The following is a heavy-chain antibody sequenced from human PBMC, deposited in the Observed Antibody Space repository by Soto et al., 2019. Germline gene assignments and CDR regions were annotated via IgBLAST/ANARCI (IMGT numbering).Heavy chain of an antibody. Sequence: QVQLVQSGAEVKKPGASVKLSCKASGYTFTNYYLHWVRQAPGQGLEWVGVINPSGGSTDYAQKFQGRVTVTSDTSTSTVYMDLSSLTSDDTAVYYCARLKAPLFWTGYPGGFDYWGQGTLVTVSS. CDR3: ARLKAPLFWTGYPGGFDY. CDR2: INPSGGST. CDR1: GYTFTNYY. J-gene: IGHJ4*02. V-gene: IGHV1-46*01. D-gene: IGHD3-3*01.